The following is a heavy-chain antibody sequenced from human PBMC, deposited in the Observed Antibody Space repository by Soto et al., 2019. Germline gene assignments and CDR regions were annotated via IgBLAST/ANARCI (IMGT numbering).Heavy chain of an antibody. J-gene: IGHJ4*02. Sequence: QVQLVQSGAEVKTPGASVRVSCKASGYSITDNYIHWVRQAPGQGLEWMGCINPNHGGTNPGQKFQGRVTMTRDKSINTAYREMRRLRSDDSAVYFCARDVGGSSSYLGYWGQGTLVTVAA. CDR1: GYSITDNY. D-gene: IGHD6-6*01. CDR2: INPNHGGT. CDR3: ARDVGGSSSYLGY. V-gene: IGHV1-2*02.